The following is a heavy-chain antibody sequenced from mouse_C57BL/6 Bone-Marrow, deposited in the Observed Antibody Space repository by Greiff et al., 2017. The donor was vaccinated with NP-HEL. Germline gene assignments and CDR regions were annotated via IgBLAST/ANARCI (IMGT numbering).Heavy chain of an antibody. J-gene: IGHJ2*01. CDR3: ARRGTTVVAHFDY. CDR2: IYPGSGNT. CDR1: GYTFTDYY. D-gene: IGHD1-1*01. V-gene: IGHV1-76*01. Sequence: VMLVESGAELVRPGASVKLSCKASGYTFTDYYINWVKQRPGQGLEWIARIYPGSGNTYFNEKFKGKATLTAEKSSSTAYMQLSSLTSEDSAVYFCARRGTTVVAHFDYWGQGTTLTVSS.